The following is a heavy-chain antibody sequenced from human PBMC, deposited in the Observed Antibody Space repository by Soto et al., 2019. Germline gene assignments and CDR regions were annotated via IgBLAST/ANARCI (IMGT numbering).Heavy chain of an antibody. J-gene: IGHJ4*02. CDR3: AKQYCTNGVCSHTRGAFDY. CDR1: GFTFSSYA. D-gene: IGHD2-8*01. Sequence: LRLSCAASGFTFSSYAMSWVRQAPGKGLELVSAISGSGGSTYYADSVKGRFTISRDNSKNTLYLQMNSLRAEDTAVYYCAKQYCTNGVCSHTRGAFDYWGQGTLVTVSS. V-gene: IGHV3-23*01. CDR2: ISGSGGST.